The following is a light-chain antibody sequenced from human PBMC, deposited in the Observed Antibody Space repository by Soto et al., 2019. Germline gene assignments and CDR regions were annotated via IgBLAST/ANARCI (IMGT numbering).Light chain of an antibody. J-gene: IGKJ2*01. CDR3: QEYNSYPYT. Sequence: DIQLTQSPSTLSTSVGDRVTITCRASQSISSWLAWYQQKPGKAPNLLIYKASRLQSGVPSRFSGSGSGTEFTVTVSSLQPDDFATYYCQEYNSYPYTFGQGTKLDIK. CDR2: KAS. CDR1: QSISSW. V-gene: IGKV1-5*03.